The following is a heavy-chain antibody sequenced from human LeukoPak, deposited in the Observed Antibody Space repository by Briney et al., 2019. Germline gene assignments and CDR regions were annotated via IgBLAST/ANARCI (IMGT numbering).Heavy chain of an antibody. D-gene: IGHD2-2*01. CDR1: GGSFSGYY. V-gene: IGHV4-34*01. CDR3: ARSYQLLIRGMNWFDP. J-gene: IGHJ5*02. CDR2: INHSGST. Sequence: SETLSLTCAVYGGSFSGYYWSWIRQPPGKGLEWIGEINHSGSTNYNPSLKSRVTISVDTSKNQFSLKLSSVTAADTAVYYCARSYQLLIRGMNWFDPWGQGTLVTVSS.